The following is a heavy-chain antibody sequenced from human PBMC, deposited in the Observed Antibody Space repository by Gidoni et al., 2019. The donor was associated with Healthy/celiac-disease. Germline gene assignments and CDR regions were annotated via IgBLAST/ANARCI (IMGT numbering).Heavy chain of an antibody. CDR1: GFTFSSYW. V-gene: IGHV3-7*01. D-gene: IGHD2-15*01. CDR3: ARDNLGRSDY. J-gene: IGHJ4*02. Sequence: EVQLVESGGGLVQPGGSRRHPCAASGFTFSSYWMSWVRQAPGKGLEWVANIKHDGSEKSYVDSVKGRFTISRDNAKNSLYLQMNSLRAEDTAVYYCARDNLGRSDYWGQGTLVTVSS. CDR2: IKHDGSEK.